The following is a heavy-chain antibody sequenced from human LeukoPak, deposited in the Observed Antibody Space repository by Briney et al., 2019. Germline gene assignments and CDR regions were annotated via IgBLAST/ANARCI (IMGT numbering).Heavy chain of an antibody. Sequence: GRSLRLSCAASGFTFSSYAMHWVRQAPGKGLEWVAVISYDGSNKYYADSVKGRFTISRDNSKNTLYLQTNSLRAEDTAVYYCAKDGPQRVRDYYYMDVWGKGTTVTVSS. CDR1: GFTFSSYA. V-gene: IGHV3-30-3*01. J-gene: IGHJ6*03. CDR3: AKDGPQRVRDYYYMDV. CDR2: ISYDGSNK.